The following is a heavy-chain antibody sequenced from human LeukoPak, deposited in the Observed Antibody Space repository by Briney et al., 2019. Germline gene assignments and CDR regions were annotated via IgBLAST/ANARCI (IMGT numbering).Heavy chain of an antibody. J-gene: IGHJ4*02. Sequence: ASVKVSCKASGYTFTGYYMHWVRQAPGQGLEWMGWINPNSGGTNYAQKFQGRVTMTRDTSISTAYMELSRLRSDDTAVYYCARDEVVVAATLANDYWGQGTLVTVSS. D-gene: IGHD2-15*01. CDR2: INPNSGGT. CDR1: GYTFTGYY. V-gene: IGHV1-2*02. CDR3: ARDEVVVAATLANDY.